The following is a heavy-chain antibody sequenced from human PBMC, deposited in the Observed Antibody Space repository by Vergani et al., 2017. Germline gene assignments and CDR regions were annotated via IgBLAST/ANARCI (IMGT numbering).Heavy chain of an antibody. D-gene: IGHD3-10*01. CDR3: AEEGRGVWFGDECRFDP. CDR2: NSGSGGST. V-gene: IGHV3-23*01. J-gene: IGHJ5*02. CDR1: GFTFSSYA. Sequence: EVQLLESGGGLVQPGGSLRLSCAASGFTFSSYAMSWVRQAPGKGLEWVSANSGSGGSTYYEDSVRGRCTISRDNSKNTLYLQMNTRRAEDTAVYYCAEEGRGVWFGDECRFDPWGQGTLVTVSA.